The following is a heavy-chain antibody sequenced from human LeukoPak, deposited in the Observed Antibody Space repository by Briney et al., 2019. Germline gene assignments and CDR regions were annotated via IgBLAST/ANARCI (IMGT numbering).Heavy chain of an antibody. CDR1: GGTFSSYA. CDR3: ARDRSRSFADFWSGLDY. CDR2: IIPIFGTA. V-gene: IGHV1-69*05. J-gene: IGHJ4*02. Sequence: SVKVSCKASGGTFSSYAISWVRQAPGQGLEWMGGIIPIFGTANYAQKFQGRVTITTDESTSTAYMELSSLRSEDTAVYYCARDRSRSFADFWSGLDYWGQGTWSPSPQ. D-gene: IGHD3-3*01.